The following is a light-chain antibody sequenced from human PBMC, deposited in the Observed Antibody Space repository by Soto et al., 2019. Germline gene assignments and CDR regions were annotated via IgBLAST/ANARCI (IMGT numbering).Light chain of an antibody. CDR2: EVS. CDR1: STDVGGYNY. J-gene: IGLJ1*01. CDR3: SSYAGSNNRGV. V-gene: IGLV2-8*01. Sequence: ALTQPPSASGSPGQSVTISCTGTSTDVGGYNYISWYQHHPGKGPKLIIYEVSERPSGVPDRFSGSKSGNTASLTVSGLQAEGGADYYCSSYAGSNNRGVFGSGTKVTVL.